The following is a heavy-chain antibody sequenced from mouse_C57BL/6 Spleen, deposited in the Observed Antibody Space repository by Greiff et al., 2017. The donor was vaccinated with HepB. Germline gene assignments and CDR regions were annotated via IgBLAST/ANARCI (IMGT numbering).Heavy chain of an antibody. V-gene: IGHV1-59*01. CDR1: GYTFTSYW. CDR2: IDPSDSYT. Sequence: QVQLQQPGAELVRPGTSVKLSCKASGYTFTSYWMHWVKQRPGQGLEWIGVIDPSDSYTNYNQKFKGKATLTVDTSSSTAYMQLSSLTSEDSAVYYCARAGGLYSNYVGDYWGQGTSVTVSS. D-gene: IGHD2-5*01. J-gene: IGHJ4*01. CDR3: ARAGGLYSNYVGDY.